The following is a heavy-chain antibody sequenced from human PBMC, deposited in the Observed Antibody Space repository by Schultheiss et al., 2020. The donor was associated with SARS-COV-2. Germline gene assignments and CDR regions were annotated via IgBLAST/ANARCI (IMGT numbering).Heavy chain of an antibody. CDR3: ARVGESSSWGYFDY. J-gene: IGHJ4*02. V-gene: IGHV3-11*04. CDR2: ISSSSSTI. Sequence: GGSLRLSCAASGFTFSDYYMSWIRQAPGKGLEWVSYISSSSSTIYYADSVKGRFTISRDNSKNTLYLQMNSLRAEDTAVYYCARVGESSSWGYFDYWGQGTLVTVSS. CDR1: GFTFSDYY. D-gene: IGHD6-13*01.